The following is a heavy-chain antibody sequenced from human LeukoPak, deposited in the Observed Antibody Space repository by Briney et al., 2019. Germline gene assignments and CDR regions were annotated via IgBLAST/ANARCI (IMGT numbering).Heavy chain of an antibody. J-gene: IGHJ4*02. CDR3: ASLGTVTAFDY. CDR2: IYYSGIT. D-gene: IGHD4-17*01. CDR1: GGSISSSSYY. V-gene: IGHV4-39*01. Sequence: SETLSLTCTVSGGSISSSSYYWGWIRQPQGKGLEWIGSIYYSGITYYNPSLKSRVTISVDTSKNQFSLKLSSVTAADTAVYYCASLGTVTAFDYWGQGTLVTVSS.